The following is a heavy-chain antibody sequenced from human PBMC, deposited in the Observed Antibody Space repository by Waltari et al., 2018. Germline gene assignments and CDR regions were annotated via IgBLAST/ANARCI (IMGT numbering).Heavy chain of an antibody. D-gene: IGHD2-8*02. J-gene: IGHJ6*03. Sequence: QLQLQESGPGLVKPSETLSLTCTVSGGSISSSSYYWGWIRQPPGKGLEWIGSIYYSGSTYYNPSLKSRVTISVDTSKNQFSLKLSSVTAADTAVYYCARDMVCKGWCVRTVTRYMDVWGKGTTVTISS. CDR2: IYYSGST. V-gene: IGHV4-39*07. CDR3: ARDMVCKGWCVRTVTRYMDV. CDR1: GGSISSSSYY.